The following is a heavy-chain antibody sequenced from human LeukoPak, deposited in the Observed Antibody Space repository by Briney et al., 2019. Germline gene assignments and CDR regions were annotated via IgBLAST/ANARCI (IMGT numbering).Heavy chain of an antibody. Sequence: SETLSLTCAVSGGSVGSGGHFWSWVRQPPGKGLEWIGYIYSTGSTNYNPSLKSRITMSVDTSKNQFSLKLSSVIAADTAVYYCARTKSQSGSYRYYFDSWGQGTLVTVSS. V-gene: IGHV4-61*08. CDR1: GGSVGSGGHF. D-gene: IGHD1-26*01. J-gene: IGHJ4*02. CDR3: ARTKSQSGSYRYYFDS. CDR2: IYSTGST.